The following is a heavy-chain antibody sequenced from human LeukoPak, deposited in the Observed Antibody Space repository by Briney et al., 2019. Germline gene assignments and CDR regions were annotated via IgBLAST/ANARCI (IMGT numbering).Heavy chain of an antibody. CDR2: ISGRGANT. CDR3: AEATAPHLGYASDI. CDR1: GFTFTNYA. J-gene: IGHJ3*02. D-gene: IGHD7-27*01. V-gene: IGHV3-23*01. Sequence: PGGSLRLSCAASGFTFTNYAINWVRQAPGKGLEWVSAISGRGANTYYADSVKGRFTISRDNSKNTLYLQMSTLRAEDTAVYYCAEATAPHLGYASDIWGQGTMVIVFS.